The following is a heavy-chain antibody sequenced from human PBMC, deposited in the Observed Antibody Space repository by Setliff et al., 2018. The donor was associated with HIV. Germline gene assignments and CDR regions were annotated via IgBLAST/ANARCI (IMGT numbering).Heavy chain of an antibody. Sequence: GGSLRLSCAASGFTFSGSTIHWVRQASGKGLEWAGRIGSKANSYATVYAASVKGRFTISRDDSENTAYLQMNSLKTEDTAVYYCTSGVEQWLIRGYWGQGTLVTVSS. V-gene: IGHV3-73*01. CDR1: GFTFSGST. CDR3: TSGVEQWLIRGY. J-gene: IGHJ4*02. CDR2: IGSKANSYAT. D-gene: IGHD6-19*01.